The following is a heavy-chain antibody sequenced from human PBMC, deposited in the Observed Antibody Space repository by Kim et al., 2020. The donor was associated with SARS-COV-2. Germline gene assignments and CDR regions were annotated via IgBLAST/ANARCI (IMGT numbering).Heavy chain of an antibody. Sequence: SETLSLTCTVSGGSINNYYWSWIRQPPGKGLEWIGYIYYSWSANYNPSLQSRVTISLDTSKNQFSLKLRFVTAADTAFYYCAGSGASSVKHWYFDLWGRGSRV. CDR1: GGSINNYY. V-gene: IGHV4-59*13. J-gene: IGHJ2*01. CDR3: AGSGASSVKHWYFDL. CDR2: IYYSWSA. D-gene: IGHD3-22*01.